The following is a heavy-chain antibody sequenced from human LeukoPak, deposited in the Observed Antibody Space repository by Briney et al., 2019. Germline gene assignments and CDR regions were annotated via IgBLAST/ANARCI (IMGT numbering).Heavy chain of an antibody. CDR1: GGSISNYY. CDR3: ARGGGGDYSSAWYDN. J-gene: IGHJ4*02. Sequence: PSETPSLTCTVSGGSISNYYWIWIRQPPGEGLEWIGYIYYSGSTNYNPSLESRVTISLDTSKNQVSLKLSSVTAADTAVYYCARGGGGDYSSAWYDNWGQGTLVTVSS. D-gene: IGHD6-19*01. V-gene: IGHV4-59*01. CDR2: IYYSGST.